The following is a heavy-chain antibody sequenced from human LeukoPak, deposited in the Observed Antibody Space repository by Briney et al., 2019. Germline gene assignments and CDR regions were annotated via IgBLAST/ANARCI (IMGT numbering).Heavy chain of an antibody. CDR1: GFTASSNY. D-gene: IGHD3-22*01. V-gene: IGHV3-66*01. CDR3: ARVFDSSGYYWAFDI. CDR2: IYSGGST. J-gene: IGHJ3*02. Sequence: HSGGSLRLSCAASGFTASSNYMSWVRQAPGKGLEWVSIIYSGGSTYYADSVKGRFTISRDNSKNTLYLQMNSLRAEDTAVYYCARVFDSSGYYWAFDIWGQGTMVTVSS.